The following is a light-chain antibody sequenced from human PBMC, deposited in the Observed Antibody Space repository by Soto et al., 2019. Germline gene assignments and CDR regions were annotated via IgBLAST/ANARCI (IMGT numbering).Light chain of an antibody. CDR1: RSVSSY. CDR3: QQYSNWIT. Sequence: EIVFTQSPATPSLAPGVSATLSCRATRSVSSYLAWYQQKPGQAPRLLIYDASSRPTDIPARFSGSGSGTDFTLTISSLEPEDFALYYCQQYSNWITFGQGTRLEIK. V-gene: IGKV3-11*01. J-gene: IGKJ5*01. CDR2: DAS.